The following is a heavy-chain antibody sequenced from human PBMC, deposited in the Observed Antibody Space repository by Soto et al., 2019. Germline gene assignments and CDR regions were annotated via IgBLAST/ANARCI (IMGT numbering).Heavy chain of an antibody. CDR1: GYSFTSYW. V-gene: IGHV5-51*01. D-gene: IGHD5-12*01. CDR2: IYPGDSDT. J-gene: IGHJ6*03. CDR3: ARLGYSVYNYSSTSYMDA. Sequence: HGESLKISCKGSGYSFTSYWIGWVRQMPGEGLEWMGIIYPGDSDTRYSPSFQGQVTISADKSISTAYLQWSSLKASDTAMYYCARLGYSVYNYSSTSYMDAVAKGTTLTVS.